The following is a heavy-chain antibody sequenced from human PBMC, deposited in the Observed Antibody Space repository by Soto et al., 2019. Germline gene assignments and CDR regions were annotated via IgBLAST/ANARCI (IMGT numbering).Heavy chain of an antibody. CDR1: GSITNHH. CDR2: FNPSGLST. Sequence: QVHLVQSGAEVKKPGASVNVSCQASGSITNHHMHWVRQAPGQGLEWMGIFNPSGLSTTYAQKFQSRVTITRDTSTSTDYMELSSLTSDDTAVYFCAKVTPRGPIAVAGPLGSWGQGTLVIVSS. CDR3: AKVTPRGPIAVAGPLGS. V-gene: IGHV1-46*01. J-gene: IGHJ4*02. D-gene: IGHD6-19*01.